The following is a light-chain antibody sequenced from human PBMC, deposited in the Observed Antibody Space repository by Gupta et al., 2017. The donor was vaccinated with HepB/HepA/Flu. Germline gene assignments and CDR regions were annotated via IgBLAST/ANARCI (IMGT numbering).Light chain of an antibody. CDR1: QSVSSS. CDR3: QQVRNCPTT. J-gene: IGKJ1*01. V-gene: IGKV3-11*01. CDR2: DAF. Sequence: IVLTQSRAPLSFPPGERATLSCWACQSVSSSLDWYQEKPGQAPRLLIYDAFNRATGIPTRFSGSGSGTEFTLTISSREPEDFAVYYCQQVRNCPTTFGQGTKVESK.